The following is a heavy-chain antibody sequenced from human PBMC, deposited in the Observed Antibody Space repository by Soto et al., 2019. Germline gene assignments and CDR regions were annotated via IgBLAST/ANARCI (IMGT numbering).Heavy chain of an antibody. CDR3: ATSRISIAVAGETEYYFDY. Sequence: ASVKVSCKASGYIFTGYYMHWVRQAPGQGLEWMGWINPNSGDTNYIQKFQGWVTMTRDTSISTAYMELSRLRSDDTAVYYCATSRISIAVAGETEYYFDYWGQGTLVTVSS. CDR1: GYIFTGYY. V-gene: IGHV1-2*04. CDR2: INPNSGDT. J-gene: IGHJ4*02. D-gene: IGHD6-19*01.